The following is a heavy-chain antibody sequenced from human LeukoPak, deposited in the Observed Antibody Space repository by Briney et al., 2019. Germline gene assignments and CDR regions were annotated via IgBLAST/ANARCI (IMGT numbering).Heavy chain of an antibody. CDR1: GFTVSSNY. V-gene: IGHV3-66*01. D-gene: IGHD3-22*01. J-gene: IGHJ4*02. CDR2: IYSGGST. CDR3: ARGVEYYYDLD. Sequence: GSLRLSCAASGFTVSSNYMSWVRQAPGKGLEWVSVIYSGGSTYYADSVKGRFTISRDNSKNTLYLQMNSLRAEVTAVYYCARGVEYYYDLDWGQGTLVTVSS.